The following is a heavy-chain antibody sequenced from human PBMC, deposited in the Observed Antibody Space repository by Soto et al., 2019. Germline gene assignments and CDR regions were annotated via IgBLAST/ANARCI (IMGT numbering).Heavy chain of an antibody. CDR1: GGTFSSYA. CDR3: AKTFSYPRGGPLDY. Sequence: SVKVSCKASGGTFSSYAISWVRQAPGQGLEWMGGIIPIFGTANYAQKFQGRVTITADESKNTLYLQMNSLRAEDTALYYCAKTFSYPRGGPLDYWGQGTLVTVS. J-gene: IGHJ4*02. V-gene: IGHV1-69*13. CDR2: IIPIFGTA. D-gene: IGHD2-15*01.